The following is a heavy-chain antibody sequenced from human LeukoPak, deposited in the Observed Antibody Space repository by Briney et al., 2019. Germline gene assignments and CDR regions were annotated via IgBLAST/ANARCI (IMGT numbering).Heavy chain of an antibody. D-gene: IGHD6-19*01. V-gene: IGHV1-69*13. J-gene: IGHJ4*02. CDR2: IIPIFGTA. Sequence: ASVKVSCKASGGTFASYAISWVRQAPGQGLEWMGGIIPIFGTANYAQKFQGRVTITADESTSTAYMELSSLRSEDTAVYYCARVWGSSGWYSIDYWGQGTLVTVSS. CDR3: ARVWGSSGWYSIDY. CDR1: GGTFASYA.